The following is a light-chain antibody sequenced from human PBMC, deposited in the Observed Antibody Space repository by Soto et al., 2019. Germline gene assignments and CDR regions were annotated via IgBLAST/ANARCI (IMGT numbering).Light chain of an antibody. Sequence: DIQMTQSPSSLSASVGDRVTITCXASQSISTYLVWYQQKPGKAPELLIYAASSLQSAVPSRFSGSGSGTDFTLTISSLQPEDFATYYCQQSYSTPRTFGQGTKVDIK. CDR2: AAS. CDR1: QSISTY. J-gene: IGKJ1*01. V-gene: IGKV1-39*01. CDR3: QQSYSTPRT.